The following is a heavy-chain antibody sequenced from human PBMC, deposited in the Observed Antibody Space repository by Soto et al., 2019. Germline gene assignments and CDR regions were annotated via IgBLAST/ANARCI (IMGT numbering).Heavy chain of an antibody. J-gene: IGHJ4*02. Sequence: VGSLRLSCAASGFTFSSYEMNWVRQAPGKGLEWVSYISSSGSTIYYADSVKGRFTISRDNAKNSLYLQMNSLRAEDTAVYYCARSLRGYSYGFDYWGQGTLVTVSS. CDR1: GFTFSSYE. CDR3: ARSLRGYSYGFDY. D-gene: IGHD5-18*01. CDR2: ISSSGSTI. V-gene: IGHV3-48*03.